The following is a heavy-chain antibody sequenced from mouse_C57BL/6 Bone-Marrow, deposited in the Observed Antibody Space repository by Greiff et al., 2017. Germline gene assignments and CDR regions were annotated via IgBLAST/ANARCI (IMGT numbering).Heavy chain of an antibody. V-gene: IGHV2-9-1*01. CDR1: GFSLTSYA. Sequence: VKLVESGPGLVAPSQSLSITCTVSGFSLTSYAISWVRQPPGKGLEWLVVIWTGGGTNYNSALKSRLSISKDNSKSQVFLKMNSLQTDDTARYSGARNDYDGSSDPDYFDYGGQGTTLTVSS. D-gene: IGHD1-1*01. CDR2: IWTGGGT. CDR3: ARNDYDGSSDPDYFDY. J-gene: IGHJ2*01.